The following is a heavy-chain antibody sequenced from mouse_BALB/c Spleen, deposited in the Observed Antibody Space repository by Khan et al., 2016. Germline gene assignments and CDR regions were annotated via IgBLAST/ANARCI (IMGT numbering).Heavy chain of an antibody. Sequence: EVKLLESGGGLVQPGGSLNLSCAASGFDFSRYWMSWARQAPGKGQEWIGEINPGSSTINYTPSLKDKFIISRDNAKNTLYLQMSKVRSEDTALYYCARLGNYGYFDYWGQGTTLTVSS. D-gene: IGHD1-1*02. CDR2: INPGSSTI. CDR3: ARLGNYGYFDY. J-gene: IGHJ2*01. CDR1: GFDFSRYW. V-gene: IGHV4-2*02.